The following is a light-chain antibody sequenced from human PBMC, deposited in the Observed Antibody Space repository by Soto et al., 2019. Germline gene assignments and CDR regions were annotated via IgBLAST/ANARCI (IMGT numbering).Light chain of an antibody. Sequence: QSVLTQPPSVSGAPGQRVTISCTGSTSNIGAGYDVHWYQQLPGTAPRLLISSHNNRPSGVPDRFFGSKSGTSASLTISGLRAEDEAYYYCCSYAGSNSWVFGGGTKLTVL. J-gene: IGLJ3*02. CDR3: CSYAGSNSWV. CDR2: SHN. CDR1: TSNIGAGYD. V-gene: IGLV1-40*01.